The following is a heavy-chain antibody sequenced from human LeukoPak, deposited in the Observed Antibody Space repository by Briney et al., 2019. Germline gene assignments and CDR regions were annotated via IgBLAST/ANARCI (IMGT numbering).Heavy chain of an antibody. CDR2: INHSGST. V-gene: IGHV4-34*01. D-gene: IGHD3-3*01. CDR3: ARGRITIFGVVIYGMDV. Sequence: SETLSLTCAVYGGSFSGYYWSWIRQPPGKGLEWIGEINHSGSTNYNPSLKSRVTISVDTSKNQFSLKLSSVTAADTAVYYCARGRITIFGVVIYGMDVWGQGTTVTVSS. CDR1: GGSFSGYY. J-gene: IGHJ6*02.